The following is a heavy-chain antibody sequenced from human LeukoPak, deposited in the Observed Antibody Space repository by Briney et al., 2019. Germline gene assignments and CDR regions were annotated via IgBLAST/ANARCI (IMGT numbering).Heavy chain of an antibody. V-gene: IGHV3-21*01. J-gene: IGHJ4*02. D-gene: IGHD2-15*01. CDR1: GFTFSRYW. CDR3: ARGYCSGGSCPLGY. Sequence: PGGSLRLSCAASGFTFSRYWMFWVRHAPGKGLVWVSSISSSSSYIYYADSVKGRFTISRDNAKNSLYLQMNSLRAEDTAVYYCARGYCSGGSCPLGYWGQGTLVTVSS. CDR2: ISSSSSYI.